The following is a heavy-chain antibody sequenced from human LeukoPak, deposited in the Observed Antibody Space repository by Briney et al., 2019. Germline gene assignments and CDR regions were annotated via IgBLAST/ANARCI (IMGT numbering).Heavy chain of an antibody. V-gene: IGHV4-34*01. J-gene: IGHJ4*02. Sequence: SETLSLTCAVCGGSFSGYYWSWIRQPPGKGLEWIGEINHSGSTNYNPSLKSRVTISVDTSKNQFSLKLSSVTAADTAVYYCARDLGDYWGQGALVTVSS. CDR2: INHSGST. D-gene: IGHD3-16*01. CDR1: GGSFSGYY. CDR3: ARDLGDY.